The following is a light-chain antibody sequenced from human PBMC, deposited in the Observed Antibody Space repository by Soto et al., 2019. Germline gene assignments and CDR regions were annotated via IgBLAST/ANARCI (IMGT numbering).Light chain of an antibody. CDR1: SGDVGNFNL. Sequence: QSVLTQPASVSGSPGQSITISCTGTSGDVGNFNLVSWYQQHPGKAPNLIISEVSKRPLGVSNRFSGSKSGNTASLTISGLQPEDAADYYCCSYAGGSIYVLFGGGTKLTVL. J-gene: IGLJ2*01. CDR3: CSYAGGSIYVL. CDR2: EVS. V-gene: IGLV2-23*02.